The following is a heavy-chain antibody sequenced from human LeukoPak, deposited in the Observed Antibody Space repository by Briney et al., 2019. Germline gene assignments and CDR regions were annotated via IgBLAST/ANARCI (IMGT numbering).Heavy chain of an antibody. CDR1: GYTFTGYY. Sequence: ASVKVSCKASGYTFTGYYMHWVRQAPGQGLEWMGWINPNSGGTNYPQKFQGRVTMTGDTSISTAYMELSRLRSDDTAVYYCARVNGYCSSTSCLSKWFDPWGQGTLVTVSS. D-gene: IGHD2-2*01. CDR3: ARVNGYCSSTSCLSKWFDP. CDR2: INPNSGGT. J-gene: IGHJ5*02. V-gene: IGHV1-2*02.